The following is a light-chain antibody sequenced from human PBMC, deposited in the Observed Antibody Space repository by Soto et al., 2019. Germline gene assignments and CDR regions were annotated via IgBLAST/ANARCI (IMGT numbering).Light chain of an antibody. Sequence: EPVLTQSAATPSLATEQRTTPSCRARQSGSSSYLAWYQQKPGQAPRLLIFGASSRATGIPDRFSGSGSGTDFTLTISRLEPEDFAVYYCQQYGSSWTFGQGTKVDIK. CDR3: QQYGSSWT. CDR2: GAS. CDR1: QSGSSSY. J-gene: IGKJ1*01. V-gene: IGKV3-20*01.